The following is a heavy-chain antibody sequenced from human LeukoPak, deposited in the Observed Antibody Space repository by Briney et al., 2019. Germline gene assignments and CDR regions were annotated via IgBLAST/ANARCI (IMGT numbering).Heavy chain of an antibody. Sequence: SXVRXXXGXGLEWVSAISGSGGXTXYADSVKGRFTISRDNSKNTLYLQMNSLRAEDTAVYYCAKAFTLAYCGGDCEASPGAYYFDYWGQGTLVTVSS. J-gene: IGHJ4*02. CDR2: ISGSGGXT. D-gene: IGHD2-21*02. CDR3: AKAFTLAYCGGDCEASPGAYYFDY. V-gene: IGHV3-23*01.